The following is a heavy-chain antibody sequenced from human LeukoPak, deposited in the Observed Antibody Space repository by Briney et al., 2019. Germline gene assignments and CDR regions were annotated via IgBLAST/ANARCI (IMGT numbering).Heavy chain of an antibody. Sequence: PSETLSLTCTVSGGSTSSYYWSWIRQPPGKGLEWIGYIYYSGSTNYNPSLKSRVTISVDTSKNQFSLKLSSVTAADTAVYYCARAPQDPYYYDSSGYYFDYWGQGTLVTVSS. CDR2: IYYSGST. J-gene: IGHJ4*02. V-gene: IGHV4-59*01. CDR1: GGSTSSYY. CDR3: ARAPQDPYYYDSSGYYFDY. D-gene: IGHD3-22*01.